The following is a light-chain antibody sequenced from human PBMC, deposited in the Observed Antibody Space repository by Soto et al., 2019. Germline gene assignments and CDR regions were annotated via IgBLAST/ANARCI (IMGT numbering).Light chain of an antibody. Sequence: EILLTQSPDTPSLSPGERATLSCRASQSVGSYLAWYQQKPGQTPRLLIYDASNRATGIPARFSGSGSGTDFTLTISSLEPEDFAVYYFQQRTNWPITFGQGTRLEIK. CDR3: QQRTNWPIT. CDR2: DAS. CDR1: QSVGSY. V-gene: IGKV3-11*01. J-gene: IGKJ5*01.